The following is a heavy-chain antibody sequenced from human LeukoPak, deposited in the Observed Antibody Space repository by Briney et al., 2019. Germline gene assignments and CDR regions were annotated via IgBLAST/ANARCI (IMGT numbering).Heavy chain of an antibody. CDR2: IYHSGYT. CDR3: ARSSMFRGVTVDY. Sequence: SETLSLTCTVSGGSINSSSYYWGWIRQPPGEALEWIGSIYHSGYTYYNPSLKSRVTISVDTSKSQFSLKLSSVTAADTAVYYCARSSMFRGVTVDYWGQGTLVTVSS. V-gene: IGHV4-39*01. CDR1: GGSINSSSYY. D-gene: IGHD3-10*01. J-gene: IGHJ4*02.